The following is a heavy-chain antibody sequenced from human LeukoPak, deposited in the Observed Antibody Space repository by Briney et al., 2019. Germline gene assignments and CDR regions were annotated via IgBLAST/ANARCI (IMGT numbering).Heavy chain of an antibody. CDR2: ISSSSYI. CDR3: ARDRSSGTLDDAFDI. J-gene: IGHJ3*02. CDR1: GFTFSSYS. V-gene: IGHV3-21*01. D-gene: IGHD1-26*01. Sequence: GGSLRLSCAASGFTFSSYSMNWVRQAPGKGLEWVSSISSSSYIYYADSVKGRFTISRDNAKNSLYLQMNSLRAEDTAVYYCARDRSSGTLDDAFDIWGQGTMVTVSS.